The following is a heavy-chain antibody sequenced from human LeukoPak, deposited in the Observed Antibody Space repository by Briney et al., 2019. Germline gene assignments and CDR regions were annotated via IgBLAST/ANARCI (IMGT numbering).Heavy chain of an antibody. CDR3: ARDRGGYSSGCLDY. V-gene: IGHV4-59*01. Sequence: SETLSLTCTISGGSISSYYWSWIWQPPGKGLEWIGYIYYSGSTNYDSSLKSRVTISVDTSKNQFSLMLSSVTAADTAVYYCARDRGGYSSGCLDYWGQGALVTVSS. J-gene: IGHJ4*02. D-gene: IGHD6-19*01. CDR2: IYYSGST. CDR1: GGSISSYY.